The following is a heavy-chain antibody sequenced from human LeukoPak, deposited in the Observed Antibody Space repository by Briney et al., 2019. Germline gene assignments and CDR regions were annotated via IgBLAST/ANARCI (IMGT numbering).Heavy chain of an antibody. CDR3: ARDQGATYDSSGYCN. V-gene: IGHV1-69*13. J-gene: IGHJ4*02. CDR1: GGTFSSYA. Sequence: ASVKVSCKASGGTFSSYAISWVRQAPGQGLEWMGGIIPIFGTANYAQKFQGRVTITADESTSTAYMELSSLRSEDTAVYYCARDQGATYDSSGYCNRGQGTLVTVSS. D-gene: IGHD3-22*01. CDR2: IIPIFGTA.